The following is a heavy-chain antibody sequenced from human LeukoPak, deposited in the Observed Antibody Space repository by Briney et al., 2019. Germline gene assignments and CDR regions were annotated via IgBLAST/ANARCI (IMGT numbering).Heavy chain of an antibody. V-gene: IGHV1-18*01. D-gene: IGHD6-13*01. CDR2: ISVYNGNT. Sequence: ASVKVSCKASGYTFSRYGINWVRQAPGQCLEWMGWISVYNGNTDYSQRLQGRITMTADTSTSTAFMELTSLRSDDTAVYFCARESTSWSFEYWGQGTLVTVS. J-gene: IGHJ4*02. CDR3: ARESTSWSFEY. CDR1: GYTFSRYG.